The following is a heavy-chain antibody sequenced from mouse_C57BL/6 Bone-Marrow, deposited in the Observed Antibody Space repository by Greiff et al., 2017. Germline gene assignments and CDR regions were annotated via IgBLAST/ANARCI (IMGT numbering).Heavy chain of an antibody. Sequence: EVHLVESGGGLVKPGGSLKLSCAASGFTFSSYAMSWVRQTPEKRLEWVATISDGGSYTYYPDNVKGRFTISRDNAKNNLYLQMSHLKSEDTAMYYCARPLYYGSSYRGFAYWGQGTLVTVSA. J-gene: IGHJ3*01. V-gene: IGHV5-4*01. CDR2: ISDGGSYT. CDR1: GFTFSSYA. CDR3: ARPLYYGSSYRGFAY. D-gene: IGHD1-1*01.